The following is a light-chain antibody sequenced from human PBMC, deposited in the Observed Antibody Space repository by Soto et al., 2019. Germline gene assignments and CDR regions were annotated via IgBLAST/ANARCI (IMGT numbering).Light chain of an antibody. CDR3: QQRSNWWT. CDR2: DAS. Sequence: IVLTQSPGTLSLSPGESATLSCRASQSVSSYLAWYQQKPGQAPRLLIYDASNRATGIPARFSGGGSGTVFTLTISSLEPEDFAVYYCQQRSNWWTFGQGTKVDIK. V-gene: IGKV3-11*01. CDR1: QSVSSY. J-gene: IGKJ1*01.